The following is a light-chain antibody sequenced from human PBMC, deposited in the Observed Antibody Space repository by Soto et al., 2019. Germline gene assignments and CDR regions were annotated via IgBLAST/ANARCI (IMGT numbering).Light chain of an antibody. CDR3: QNYNGYSWT. CDR1: QSVSTW. V-gene: IGKV1-5*01. J-gene: IGKJ1*01. CDR2: DAS. Sequence: DIPMTQSPSTLSASVGDRVTIPCRAGQSVSTWLAWYQQKPGNAPTLLIYDASSLESGVPSRFSGSGSGTEFTLTISSLQPDDFATYYCQNYNGYSWTFGLGTKVDIK.